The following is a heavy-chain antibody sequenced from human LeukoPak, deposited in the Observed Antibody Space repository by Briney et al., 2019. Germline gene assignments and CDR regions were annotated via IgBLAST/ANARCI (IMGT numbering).Heavy chain of an antibody. Sequence: ASVKVSCKASGGTLTGYYMHWVRQAPGQGLEWMGRINPNSGGTNYAQKFQGRVTMTRDTSISTAYMELSRLRSDDTAVYYCASTPIFGVVIPEFAFDYWGQGTLVTVSS. V-gene: IGHV1-2*06. CDR2: INPNSGGT. D-gene: IGHD3-3*01. CDR3: ASTPIFGVVIPEFAFDY. CDR1: GGTLTGYY. J-gene: IGHJ4*02.